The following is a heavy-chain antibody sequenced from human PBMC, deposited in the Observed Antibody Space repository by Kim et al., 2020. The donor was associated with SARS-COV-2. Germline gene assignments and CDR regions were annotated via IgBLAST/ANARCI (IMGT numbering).Heavy chain of an antibody. CDR1: GYTFTNYA. J-gene: IGHJ4*02. CDR2: INTDTGNP. D-gene: IGHD3-16*02. V-gene: IGHV7-4-1*02. Sequence: ASVKVSCKASGYTFTNYAISWVRQAPGQGLEWMGWINTDTGNPTYVQAFTGRFVFSVDTSVSTTYLQISSLKAEDTALYYCARVIWGSYRYTDSWGQGTLVTVSS. CDR3: ARVIWGSYRYTDS.